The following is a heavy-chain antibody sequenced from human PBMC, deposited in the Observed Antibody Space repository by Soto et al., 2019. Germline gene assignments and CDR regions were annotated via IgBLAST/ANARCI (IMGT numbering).Heavy chain of an antibody. CDR3: ATISYSSGWYGGY. CDR2: IGGRDGST. D-gene: IGHD6-19*01. J-gene: IGHJ4*02. V-gene: IGHV3-23*01. CDR1: GFTFSGYD. Sequence: GGSLRLSCAASGFTFSGYDMSWVRQAPGKGLQWVSAIGGRDGSTYYADSVKGRFTISRDNSKKTLSLQMNSLRAEDTAVYYCATISYSSGWYGGYWGQGTLVTVSS.